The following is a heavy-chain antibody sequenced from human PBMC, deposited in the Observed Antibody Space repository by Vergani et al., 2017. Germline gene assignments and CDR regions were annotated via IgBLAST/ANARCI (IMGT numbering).Heavy chain of an antibody. Sequence: QVQLVQSGAGVKQPGSSVKVSCKASGGTFSSYAISWVRQAPGQGLEWMGGIIPIFGTANYAQKFQGRVTITADESTSTDYMELSSLRSEDTAVYYCARGEASKGRNWFDPWGQGTLVTVSS. CDR3: ARGEASKGRNWFDP. D-gene: IGHD2-21*01. J-gene: IGHJ5*02. CDR1: GGTFSSYA. CDR2: IIPIFGTA. V-gene: IGHV1-69*01.